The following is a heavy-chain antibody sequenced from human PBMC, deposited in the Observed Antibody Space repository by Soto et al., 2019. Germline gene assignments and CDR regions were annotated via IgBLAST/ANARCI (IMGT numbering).Heavy chain of an antibody. CDR3: ARGSYDSVFDS. Sequence: EVQLMESGGGLVQPGGSLRLSCAASGFTVSSNYMSCVRQAPGKGLEWVSVIYAAGSTYYADSVKGRFTISRDESRNTLYLQLNSLRAEDTAVYYCARGSYDSVFDSWGQGTLVSVTS. J-gene: IGHJ4*02. CDR1: GFTVSSNY. D-gene: IGHD1-1*01. V-gene: IGHV3-66*01. CDR2: IYAAGST.